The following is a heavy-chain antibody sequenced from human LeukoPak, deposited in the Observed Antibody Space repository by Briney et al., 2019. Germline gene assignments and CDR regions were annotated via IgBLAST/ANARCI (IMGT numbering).Heavy chain of an antibody. Sequence: PGGSLRLSCVDSGFIFRTSAMHWVRQAPGKGLEWVAVLSFDGSNENYAGSVRGRFTISRDNSKNTLYLQTNSLKIEDTAIYYCARGSGYHLVSWGQGTLVTVSS. V-gene: IGHV3-30-3*01. CDR3: ARGSGYHLVS. J-gene: IGHJ5*02. CDR1: GFIFRTSA. CDR2: LSFDGSNE. D-gene: IGHD5-12*01.